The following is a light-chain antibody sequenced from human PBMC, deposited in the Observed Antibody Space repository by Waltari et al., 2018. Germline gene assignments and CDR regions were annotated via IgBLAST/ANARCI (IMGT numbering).Light chain of an antibody. CDR3: SSQSSNDVVL. CDR1: SNDVSGYNS. Sequence: QSALTQPASVSGSPGQSVTIFCAGTSNDVSGYNSVSWYQEHPGQAPRVIIYDVSDPPSGVSDRFSGSKSGNTASLTISGLQAEDEADYYCSSQSSNDVVLFGGGTKLTVL. J-gene: IGLJ2*01. V-gene: IGLV2-14*01. CDR2: DVS.